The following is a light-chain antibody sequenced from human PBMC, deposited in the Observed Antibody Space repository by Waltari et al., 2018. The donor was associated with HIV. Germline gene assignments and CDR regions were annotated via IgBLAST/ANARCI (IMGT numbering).Light chain of an antibody. V-gene: IGLV2-23*01. CDR1: SSDVGTYSL. J-gene: IGLJ2*01. CDR3: SSYTSLSAVL. CDR2: EGN. Sequence: QSALTQPASVSGSPGQSITISCTGTSSDVGTYSLVSWYQHHPGKAPKLMIYEGNRRPSGLCKCSSCYKAGNTASLTTAGLQADDEADYYCSSYTSLSAVLFGGGTKLTVL.